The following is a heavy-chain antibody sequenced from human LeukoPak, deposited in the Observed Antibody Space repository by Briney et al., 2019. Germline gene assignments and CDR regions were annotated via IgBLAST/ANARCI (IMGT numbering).Heavy chain of an antibody. J-gene: IGHJ6*02. CDR3: ARGSGSARRRYYYYYYGMDV. CDR2: INHSGST. D-gene: IGHD3-10*01. Sequence: PSETLSLTCTVSGGSISSYYWSWIRQPPGKGLEWIGEINHSGSTNYNPSLKSRVTISVDTSKNQFSLKLSSVTAADTAVYYCARGSGSARRRYYYYYYGMDVWGQGTTVTVSS. V-gene: IGHV4-34*01. CDR1: GGSISSYY.